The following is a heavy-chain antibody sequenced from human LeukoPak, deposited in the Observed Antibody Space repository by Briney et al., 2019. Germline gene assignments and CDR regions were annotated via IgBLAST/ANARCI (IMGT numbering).Heavy chain of an antibody. D-gene: IGHD1-26*01. V-gene: IGHV1-46*03. CDR3: AGASGSYGEGFDY. Sequence: ASVKVSCKASGYTFTRYYMHWVRQAPGEGVERMGIINPSGGSTSYAQKFQGRVTMTRGTSTSTVYMELSSLRSEDTAVYYCAGASGSYGEGFDYWGQGTLVTVSS. CDR2: INPSGGST. CDR1: GYTFTRYY. J-gene: IGHJ4*02.